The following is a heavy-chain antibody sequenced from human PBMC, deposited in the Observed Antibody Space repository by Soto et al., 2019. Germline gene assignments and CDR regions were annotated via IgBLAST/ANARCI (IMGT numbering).Heavy chain of an antibody. J-gene: IGHJ5*02. D-gene: IGHD2-21*02. Sequence: SVKVSCKASGGTFSSYALSCVRPAPGQGLEWMGGIIPIFGTANYAQKFQGRVTITADESTSTAYMELSSLRSEDTAVYYCARGALAYCGGDCYRAPMFDPWGQGTLVTVSS. V-gene: IGHV1-69*13. CDR3: ARGALAYCGGDCYRAPMFDP. CDR2: IIPIFGTA. CDR1: GGTFSSYA.